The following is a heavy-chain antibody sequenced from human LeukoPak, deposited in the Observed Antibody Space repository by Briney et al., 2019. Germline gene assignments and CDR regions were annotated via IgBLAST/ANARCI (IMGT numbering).Heavy chain of an antibody. CDR1: GGSISNYY. CDR3: ARASYGALDI. Sequence: SETLSLTCTVSGGSISNYYWSWIRQPPGKGLEWIGYISYSGSTNYNPSLKSRVTISVDTSKNQFSLKVSSVTAADTAVYYCARASYGALDIWGQGTMVTVSS. CDR2: ISYSGST. J-gene: IGHJ3*02. V-gene: IGHV4-59*12. D-gene: IGHD4-17*01.